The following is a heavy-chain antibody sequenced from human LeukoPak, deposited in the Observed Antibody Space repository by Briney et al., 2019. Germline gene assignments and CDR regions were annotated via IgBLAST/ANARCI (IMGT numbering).Heavy chain of an antibody. J-gene: IGHJ6*03. V-gene: IGHV3-23*01. CDR1: GFTSSSYA. Sequence: RLSCAASGFTSSSYAMRWAGQAPGKGLEGVSAISCKGCSTYYAESVKGRFTISRDNSKNTLYLQMNSLRAEDTAVYYCAKQIAVAGRYYYYYYYMDVWGKGTTVTVSS. D-gene: IGHD6-19*01. CDR2: ISCKGCST. CDR3: AKQIAVAGRYYYYYYYMDV.